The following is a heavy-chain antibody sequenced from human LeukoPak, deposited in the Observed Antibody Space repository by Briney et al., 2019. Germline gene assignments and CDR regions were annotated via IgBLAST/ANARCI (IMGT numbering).Heavy chain of an antibody. CDR3: ARTGYSSYNWFDP. D-gene: IGHD6-13*01. V-gene: IGHV1-2*02. CDR2: INPNSGGT. J-gene: IGHJ5*02. CDR1: GYTFTGYY. Sequence: ASVKVSCKASGYTFTGYYMHWVRQAPGQGLEWMGWINPNSGGTNCAQKFQGRVTMTRDTSISTAYMELSRLRSDDTAVYYCARTGYSSYNWFDPWGQGTLVTVSS.